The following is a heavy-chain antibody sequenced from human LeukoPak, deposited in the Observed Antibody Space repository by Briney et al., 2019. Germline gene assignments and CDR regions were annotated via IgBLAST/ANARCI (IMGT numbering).Heavy chain of an antibody. Sequence: SETLSLTCTVSGGSISSFYWSWIRQPAGKGLEWIGRIYTSENTNYNPSLKSRVTMSVDTSKNQFSLNLKSVTPEDTAVYYCARNLIPEQLVLNFWGQGTLVTVSS. CDR1: GGSISSFY. CDR2: IYTSENT. CDR3: ARNLIPEQLVLNF. V-gene: IGHV4-4*07. D-gene: IGHD6-13*01. J-gene: IGHJ4*02.